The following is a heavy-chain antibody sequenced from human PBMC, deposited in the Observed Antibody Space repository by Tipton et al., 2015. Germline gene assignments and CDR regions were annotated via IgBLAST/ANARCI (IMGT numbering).Heavy chain of an antibody. CDR3: AKDNCAGGRCYSGVGWLDP. Sequence: QLVQSGAEVKKPGSSVKVSCKASGGTFSRYPISWLRQAPGQGLELVGGLVPMLHVPTYAQKFQGRVTITADESTTTSYMELTSLTSEDTAVYFCAKDNCAGGRCYSGVGWLDPWGQGTQVTVSS. CDR1: GGTFSRYP. V-gene: IGHV1-69*01. CDR2: LVPMLHVP. D-gene: IGHD2-15*01. J-gene: IGHJ5*02.